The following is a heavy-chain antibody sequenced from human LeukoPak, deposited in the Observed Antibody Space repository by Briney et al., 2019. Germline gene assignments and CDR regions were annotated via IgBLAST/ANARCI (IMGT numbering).Heavy chain of an antibody. D-gene: IGHD4-17*01. V-gene: IGHV4-59*08. CDR2: IYYSGST. CDR3: ARRYYLKLRYGWYFDL. J-gene: IGHJ2*01. CDR1: GGSISSYY. Sequence: PSETLSLTCTVSGGSISSYYWSWIRQPPGKGLEWIGYIYYSGSTNYNPSLKSRVTISVDTSKNQFSLKLSSVTAADTAVYYCARRYYLKLRYGWYFDLWGRGTLVTVSS.